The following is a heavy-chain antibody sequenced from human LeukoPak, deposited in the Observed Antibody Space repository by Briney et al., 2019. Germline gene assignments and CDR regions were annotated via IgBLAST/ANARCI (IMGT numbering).Heavy chain of an antibody. D-gene: IGHD2-2*01. CDR2: ISGSGGDT. Sequence: GGSLRLSCAASGFTFSNYAMSWVRQAPGKGLEWVSTISGSGGDTYYADSVKGRFTISRDNSKNTLYLQMNSLRAEDTAVYYCARGYCSSTSCFDPWGQGTLVTVSS. J-gene: IGHJ5*02. CDR1: GFTFSNYA. V-gene: IGHV3-23*01. CDR3: ARGYCSSTSCFDP.